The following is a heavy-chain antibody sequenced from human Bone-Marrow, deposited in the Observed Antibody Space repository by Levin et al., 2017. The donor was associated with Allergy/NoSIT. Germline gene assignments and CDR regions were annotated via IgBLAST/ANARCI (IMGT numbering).Heavy chain of an antibody. CDR1: GYTFTGYY. D-gene: IGHD5-12*01. CDR3: ARRGRGYSGYEPFDY. CDR2: INPNSGGT. V-gene: IGHV1-2*06. Sequence: ASVKVSCKASGYTFTGYYMHWVRQAPGQGLEWMGRINPNSGGTNYAQKFQGRVTMTRDTSISTAYMELSRLRSDDTAVYYCARRGRGYSGYEPFDYWGQGTLVTVSS. J-gene: IGHJ4*02.